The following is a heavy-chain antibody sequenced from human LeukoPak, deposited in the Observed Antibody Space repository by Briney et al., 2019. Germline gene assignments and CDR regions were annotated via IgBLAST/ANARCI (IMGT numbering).Heavy chain of an antibody. Sequence: GGSLRLSCAASGFTFDDYGMSWVRQAPGKGLEWVSGINWNGGSTGYADSVKGRFTISRDNAKNSLYLQMNSLRAEDTALYYCARDPGGRGYRYGPHIDYWGQATLVTVSA. J-gene: IGHJ4*02. V-gene: IGHV3-20*04. CDR3: ARDPGGRGYRYGPHIDY. CDR2: INWNGGST. CDR1: GFTFDDYG. D-gene: IGHD5-18*01.